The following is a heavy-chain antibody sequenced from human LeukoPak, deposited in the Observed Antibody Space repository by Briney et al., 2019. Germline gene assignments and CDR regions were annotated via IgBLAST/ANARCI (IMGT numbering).Heavy chain of an antibody. Sequence: SGGSLRLSCEASGFLFTRYWMSWVRQAPGKGPEWVAHIKENGNEQYYADSVKGRFTISRDNSKNTLYVQVNSLGTEDTAAYYCAKGSYYDSSGSFYFDYWGQGTLVTVSS. J-gene: IGHJ4*02. V-gene: IGHV3-7*03. D-gene: IGHD3-22*01. CDR3: AKGSYYDSSGSFYFDY. CDR1: GFLFTRYW. CDR2: IKENGNEQ.